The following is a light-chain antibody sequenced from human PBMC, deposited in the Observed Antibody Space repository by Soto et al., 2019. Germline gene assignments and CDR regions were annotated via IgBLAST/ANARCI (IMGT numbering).Light chain of an antibody. CDR1: QTISSW. CDR2: KAS. V-gene: IGKV1-5*03. Sequence: DITMTQSPSTLSGSVGDRVTITCRASQTISSWLAWYQQKPGKAPKLLIYKASTLKSGVPSRFSGSGSGTEFTLTISSLQPDDFATYYCQHYNSYSEAFGQGSMA. J-gene: IGKJ1*01. CDR3: QHYNSYSEA.